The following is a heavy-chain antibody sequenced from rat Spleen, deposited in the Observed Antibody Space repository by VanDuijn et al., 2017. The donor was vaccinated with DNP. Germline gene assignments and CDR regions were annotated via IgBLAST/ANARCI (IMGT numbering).Heavy chain of an antibody. Sequence: EVKLVESGGGLVQPGRSLKLSCAASGFNFNDYWMAWVRQAPKKGLEWVATISTSGGSTYYRDSVKGRFTISRDNAKSTLYLQMDSLRSEDTATYYCTTLLHRVLDYWGQGVMVTVSS. CDR1: GFNFNDYW. CDR2: ISTSGGST. D-gene: IGHD1-1*01. V-gene: IGHV5-27*01. J-gene: IGHJ2*01. CDR3: TTLLHRVLDY.